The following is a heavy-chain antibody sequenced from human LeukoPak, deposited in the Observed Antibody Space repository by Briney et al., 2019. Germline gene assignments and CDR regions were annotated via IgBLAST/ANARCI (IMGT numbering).Heavy chain of an antibody. D-gene: IGHD3-22*01. CDR3: ARDYDSSGSPHGWFDP. CDR1: GYTFTGYD. CDR2: INPNSGGT. J-gene: IGHJ5*02. V-gene: IGHV1-2*02. Sequence: ASVKVSCKASGYTFTGYDMHWVRQAPGQGLEWMGWINPNSGGTNYAQKFQGRVTMTRDTSISTAYMEPSRLRSDDTAVYYCARDYDSSGSPHGWFDPWGQGTLVTVSS.